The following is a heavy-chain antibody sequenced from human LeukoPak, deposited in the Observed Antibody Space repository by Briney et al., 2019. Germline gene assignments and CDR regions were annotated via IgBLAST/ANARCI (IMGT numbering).Heavy chain of an antibody. Sequence: SVKVSCKASGGTFSSYAISWVRQAPGQGLEWMGRIIPILGIANYAQKLQGRVTVTTDTSTSTAYMELRSLRSDDTAVYYCARSDHSIPDYWGQGTLVTVSS. V-gene: IGHV1-69*04. D-gene: IGHD2-21*01. J-gene: IGHJ4*02. CDR3: ARSDHSIPDY. CDR2: IIPILGIA. CDR1: GGTFSSYA.